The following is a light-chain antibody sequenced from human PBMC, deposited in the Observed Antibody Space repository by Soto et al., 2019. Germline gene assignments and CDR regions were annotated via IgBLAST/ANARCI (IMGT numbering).Light chain of an antibody. CDR2: KAS. J-gene: IGKJ4*01. Sequence: DIQMTQSPSTLSASVGDRVTITCRASQSISDWLAWYQQKPGKAPKLLIYKASTLKSGVPSRFSGSGSGTEFALTISSLQPEDSATYYCQQLKSYPLTFGGGTKVDIK. CDR3: QQLKSYPLT. CDR1: QSISDW. V-gene: IGKV1-5*03.